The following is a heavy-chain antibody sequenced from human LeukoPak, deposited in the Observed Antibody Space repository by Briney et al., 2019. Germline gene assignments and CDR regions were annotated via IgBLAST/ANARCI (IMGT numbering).Heavy chain of an antibody. CDR3: ARDREYPNEFYY. CDR1: GYTFTRYY. D-gene: IGHD2-2*02. J-gene: IGHJ4*02. V-gene: IGHV1-2*02. CDR2: IKPNSGGT. Sequence: GASVKVSCKTSGYTFTRYYLHWVRQAPGLGLEWLGWIKPNSGGTHYSQKFQGRVTMTRDTSLSTAYVELSSLTSDDTAVYYCARDREYPNEFYYWGPGTLVTVSS.